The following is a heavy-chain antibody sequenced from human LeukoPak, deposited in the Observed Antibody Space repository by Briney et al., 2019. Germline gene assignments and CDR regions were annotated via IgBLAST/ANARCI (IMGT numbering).Heavy chain of an antibody. V-gene: IGHV3-7*01. CDR2: ISEDGSDK. CDR3: ARDTYRFDDY. CDR1: GFTFSSYW. J-gene: IGHJ4*02. Sequence: PGGSLRLSCAASGFTFSSYWMSWVRQAPGKGLEWVASISEDGSDKYCVDSVKGRFTISRDNARNSLYLQMNSLRAEDTSVYYCARDTYRFDDYWGQGNLVTVSS.